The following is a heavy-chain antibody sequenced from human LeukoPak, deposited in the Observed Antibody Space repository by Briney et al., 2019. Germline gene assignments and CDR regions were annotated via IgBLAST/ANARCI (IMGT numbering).Heavy chain of an antibody. J-gene: IGHJ1*01. Sequence: GGSLRLSCAASGFTFSSYWMSWVRQAPGKGLEWVANIEQDGSEKYYVDSVKGRFTISRDNAKNSLYLQMNSLRAEDTAVYYCARGHTYSGSYFYFQHWGQGTLVTVSS. CDR3: ARGHTYSGSYFYFQH. CDR1: GFTFSSYW. CDR2: IEQDGSEK. D-gene: IGHD1-26*01. V-gene: IGHV3-7*01.